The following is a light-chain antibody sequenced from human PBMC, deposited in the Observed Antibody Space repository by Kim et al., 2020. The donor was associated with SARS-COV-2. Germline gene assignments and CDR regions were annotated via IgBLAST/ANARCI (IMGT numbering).Light chain of an antibody. CDR2: KAS. V-gene: IGKV1-5*03. CDR3: QQYNSYRT. Sequence: DIRMTQSPSTLSASVGDRVTITCRASQTISSWLAWYQQKPGKAPKLLIYKASNLESGVPSRFSGSGSGTEFTLTISSLQPDDFATYYCQQYNSYRTFGQGTKVDIK. CDR1: QTISSW. J-gene: IGKJ1*01.